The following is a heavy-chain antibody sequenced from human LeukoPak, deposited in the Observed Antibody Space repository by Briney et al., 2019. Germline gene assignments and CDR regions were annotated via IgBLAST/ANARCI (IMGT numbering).Heavy chain of an antibody. D-gene: IGHD2-15*01. CDR2: ITSSVNYM. CDR3: ARDRGYCSGGTCYPVYFDY. CDR1: GFTFSSYS. J-gene: IGHJ4*02. Sequence: GGSLRLSCAASGFTFSSYSMNWGRQAPGKGLEWVSSITSSVNYMYYADSVKGRFTISRDNAKNSLYLQMDSLRAEDTALYYCARDRGYCSGGTCYPVYFDYWGQGTLVTVSS. V-gene: IGHV3-21*01.